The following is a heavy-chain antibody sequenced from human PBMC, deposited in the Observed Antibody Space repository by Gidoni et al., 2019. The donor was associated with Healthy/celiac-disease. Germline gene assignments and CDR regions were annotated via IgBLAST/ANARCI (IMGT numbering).Heavy chain of an antibody. CDR2: RGYDGSNK. D-gene: IGHD2-21*01. J-gene: IGHJ3*02. CDR1: GFTFSRYG. Sequence: QVQLVESGGGVVQPGRSLRLSCAASGFTFSRYGMHWVRPAPGKGLEWVAVRGYDGSNKYYADSVKGRFTISRDNSKNTLYLQMNSLRAEDTAVYYCARDRPSPAYCGGDCSNSPDAFDIWGQGTMVTVSS. V-gene: IGHV3-33*01. CDR3: ARDRPSPAYCGGDCSNSPDAFDI.